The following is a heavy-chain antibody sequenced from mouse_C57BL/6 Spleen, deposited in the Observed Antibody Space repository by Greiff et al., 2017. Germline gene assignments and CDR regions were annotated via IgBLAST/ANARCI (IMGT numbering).Heavy chain of an antibody. D-gene: IGHD1-1*01. CDR2: ISDGGSYT. CDR3: SSSYYYYGSSSRYFGV. Sequence: EVKLVESGGGLVKPGGSLKLSCAASGFTFSSYAMSWVRQTPEKRLEWVATISDGGSYTYYPDNVKGRFTISRDNAKNNLYLQMSHLKSEDTAMYYCSSSYYYYGSSSRYFGVWGTGTTVTVSS. V-gene: IGHV5-4*03. J-gene: IGHJ1*03. CDR1: GFTFSSYA.